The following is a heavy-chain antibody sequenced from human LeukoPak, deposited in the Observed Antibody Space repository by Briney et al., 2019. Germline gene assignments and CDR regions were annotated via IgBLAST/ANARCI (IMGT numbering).Heavy chain of an antibody. CDR1: GFTFSSYS. V-gene: IGHV3-48*01. CDR2: ISTSSSTI. D-gene: IGHD3-10*01. CDR3: AKVGLLWFGELSWDFDY. J-gene: IGHJ4*02. Sequence: GGSLRLSCAASGFTFSSYSMTWVRQAPGKGLEWVSYISTSSSTIYYADSVKGRFTISRDNSKNTLYLQMNSLRAEDTAVYYCAKVGLLWFGELSWDFDYWGQGTLVTVSS.